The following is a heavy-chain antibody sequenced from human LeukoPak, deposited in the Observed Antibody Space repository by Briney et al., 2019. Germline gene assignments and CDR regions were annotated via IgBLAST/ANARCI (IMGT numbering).Heavy chain of an antibody. Sequence: PGGSLRLSCAASGFTFSSYWMSWVRQAPGKGLEWVANIKEDGSDKYYVDSVKGRFTVSRDNANNLLHLQMNGLGAEDTAVYFCASGGKLGASDIWGQGTMVTVS. CDR1: GFTFSSYW. CDR3: ASGGKLGASDI. CDR2: IKEDGSDK. V-gene: IGHV3-7*01. D-gene: IGHD3-16*01. J-gene: IGHJ3*02.